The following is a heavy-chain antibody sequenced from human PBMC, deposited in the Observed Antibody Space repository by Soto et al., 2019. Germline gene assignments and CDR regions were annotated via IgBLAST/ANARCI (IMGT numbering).Heavy chain of an antibody. CDR2: ISNSGGT. Sequence: QVQLQESGPGLVKPSQTLSLTCTVSGASISSGSYYWSWIRQLPGKGLEWIGYISNSGGTYYNPSLKSRVTISVDTSKNQFSLRVSSVTAADPAVYYCARAVYSNHVYWGQGTLVTVSS. J-gene: IGHJ4*02. CDR1: GASISSGSYY. CDR3: ARAVYSNHVY. V-gene: IGHV4-31*03. D-gene: IGHD4-4*01.